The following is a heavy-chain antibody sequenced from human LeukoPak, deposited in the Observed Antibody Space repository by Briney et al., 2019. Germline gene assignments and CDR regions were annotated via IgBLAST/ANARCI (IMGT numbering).Heavy chain of an antibody. Sequence: ASVKVSCKVSGYTLTELSMHWVRQAPGKGLEWIGGFDPEDGETTYAQKFQGRVTMTEDTSTDTAYMELSSLRSEDTAVYYCATWWELLGDYWGQGTLVTVSS. V-gene: IGHV1-24*01. CDR1: GYTLTELS. J-gene: IGHJ4*02. CDR2: FDPEDGET. CDR3: ATWWELLGDY. D-gene: IGHD1-26*01.